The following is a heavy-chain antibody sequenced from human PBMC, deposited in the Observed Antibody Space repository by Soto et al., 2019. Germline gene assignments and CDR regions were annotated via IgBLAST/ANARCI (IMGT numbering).Heavy chain of an antibody. V-gene: IGHV1-18*01. CDR3: ARDLDGSGSYYTNY. D-gene: IGHD3-10*01. Sequence: QVQLVQSGAEVKKPGASVTVSCKTSGYTFSSIGISWVRQAPGQGLEWMGWISPHKDDTYYAQRLQGRVTMTTDTCTSTAYMELRSLRSDDTAVYFCARDLDGSGSYYTNYWGQGTLVTVSS. J-gene: IGHJ4*02. CDR1: GYTFSSIG. CDR2: ISPHKDDT.